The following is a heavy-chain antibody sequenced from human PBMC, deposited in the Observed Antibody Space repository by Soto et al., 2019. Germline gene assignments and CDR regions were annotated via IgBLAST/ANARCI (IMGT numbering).Heavy chain of an antibody. CDR2: IDPSDSYT. D-gene: IGHD2-2*01. V-gene: IGHV5-10-1*01. CDR3: ARETPTLGYCSSTSCQGFYYYGMDV. J-gene: IGHJ6*02. Sequence: GESLKISCKGSGYSFTSYWISWVCQMPGKGLEWMGRIDPSDSYTNYSPSFQGHVTISADKSISTAYLQWSSLKASDTAMYYCARETPTLGYCSSTSCQGFYYYGMDVWGQGTTVTVSS. CDR1: GYSFTSYW.